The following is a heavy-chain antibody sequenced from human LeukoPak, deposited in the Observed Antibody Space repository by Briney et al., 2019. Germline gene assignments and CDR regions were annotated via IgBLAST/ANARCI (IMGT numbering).Heavy chain of an antibody. CDR1: GGPISSYY. Sequence: KPSETLSLTCTVSGGPISSYYWSWIRQPPGKGLEWIGYIYYSGSTNYNPSLKSRVTISVDTSKNQFSLKLSSVTAADTAVYYCASLYSSGWTFDYWGQGTLVTVSP. D-gene: IGHD6-19*01. V-gene: IGHV4-59*01. CDR2: IYYSGST. J-gene: IGHJ4*02. CDR3: ASLYSSGWTFDY.